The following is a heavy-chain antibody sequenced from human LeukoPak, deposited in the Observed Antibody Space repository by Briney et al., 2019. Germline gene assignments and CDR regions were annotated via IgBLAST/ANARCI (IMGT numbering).Heavy chain of an antibody. D-gene: IGHD2-2*01. CDR1: GRSFSGYY. CDR2: INHSGST. V-gene: IGHV4-34*01. CDR3: ARLISSAYKGWVDP. J-gene: IGHJ5*02. Sequence: SETLSLTCAVYGRSFSGYYWSWIRQTPGKGLEWIGEINHSGSTTYNPSLKSRVTISVDTSKNQFSLKLSSVTAADTALYYCARLISSAYKGWVDPWGQGTLVTVSS.